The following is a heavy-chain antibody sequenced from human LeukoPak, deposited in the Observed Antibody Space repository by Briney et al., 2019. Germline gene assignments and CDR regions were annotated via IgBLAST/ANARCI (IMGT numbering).Heavy chain of an antibody. CDR2: IKQGGSEK. D-gene: IGHD4-17*01. J-gene: IGHJ4*02. CDR1: GFTFSSRW. V-gene: IGHV3-7*01. Sequence: PGGSLRLSCAASGFTFSSRWMTWVRQGPGKGLEWVATIKQGGSEKFYADSVKGRFTVSRDDAKNSLVLQMNSLSADDTAVYYCARGPDYGARADFLDSWGQGIKVTVSS. CDR3: ARGPDYGARADFLDS.